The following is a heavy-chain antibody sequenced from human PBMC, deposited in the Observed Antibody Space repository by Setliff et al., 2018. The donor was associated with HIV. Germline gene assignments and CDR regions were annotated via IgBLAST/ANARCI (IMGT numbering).Heavy chain of an antibody. CDR2: IIPLFGVV. CDR1: GDIINRYA. Sequence: SVKVSCKASGDIINRYAISWVRQAPGQGLEWMGGIIPLFGVVNYAQMFQGRVTFTADESTRTAYMELSSLRSEDTAVYYCARVPEIQLSGLVTSWGAFDVWGQGTRVTV. D-gene: IGHD3-3*01. V-gene: IGHV1-69*13. J-gene: IGHJ3*01. CDR3: ARVPEIQLSGLVTSWGAFDV.